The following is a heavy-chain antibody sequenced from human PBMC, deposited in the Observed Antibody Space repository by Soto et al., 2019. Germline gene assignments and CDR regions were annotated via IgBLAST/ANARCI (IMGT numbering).Heavy chain of an antibody. Sequence: SETLSLTCTVSGGSISSYYWSWIRQPPGKGLEWIGYIYYSGSTNYNPSLKSRVTISVDTSKNQFSLKLSSVTAADTAVYYCARHFGSSSSGTDFDYWGQGTLVTVSS. CDR1: GGSISSYY. V-gene: IGHV4-59*08. CDR2: IYYSGST. CDR3: ARHFGSSSSGTDFDY. D-gene: IGHD6-6*01. J-gene: IGHJ4*02.